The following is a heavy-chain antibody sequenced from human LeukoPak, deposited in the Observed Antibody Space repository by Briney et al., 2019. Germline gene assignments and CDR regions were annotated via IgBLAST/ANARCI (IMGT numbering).Heavy chain of an antibody. CDR1: GFTFSSYG. CDR3: AKSGYCSGGSCSDAFDI. Sequence: GGSLRLSCAASGFTFSSYGMHWVRQAPGKGLEWVAVIWYDGSNKYYADSVKGGFTISRDNSKNTLYLQMNSLRAEDTAVYYCAKSGYCSGGSCSDAFDIWGQGTMVTVSS. J-gene: IGHJ3*02. D-gene: IGHD2-15*01. CDR2: IWYDGSNK. V-gene: IGHV3-33*06.